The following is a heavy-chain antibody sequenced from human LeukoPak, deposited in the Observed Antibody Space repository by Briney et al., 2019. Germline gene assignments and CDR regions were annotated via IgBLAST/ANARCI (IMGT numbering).Heavy chain of an antibody. CDR2: ISGSGGST. D-gene: IGHD3-22*01. J-gene: IGHJ4*02. CDR3: AKDSNYYDSSGYYPILD. CDR1: GFTFSNYA. Sequence: GGSLRLSCEASGFTFSNYAINWVRQVPGKGLEWVSAISGSGGSTYYADSVKGRFTISRDNSKNTLYLQMNSLRAEDTAVYYCAKDSNYYDSSGYYPILDWGQGTLVTVSS. V-gene: IGHV3-23*01.